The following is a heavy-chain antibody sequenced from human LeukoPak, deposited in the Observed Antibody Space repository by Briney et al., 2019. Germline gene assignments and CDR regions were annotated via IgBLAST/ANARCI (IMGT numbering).Heavy chain of an antibody. CDR2: IIPIFGTA. V-gene: IGHV1-69*13. CDR3: ARDASGWYGEPNFDY. J-gene: IGHJ4*02. Sequence: SVKVSCKASGGTFSSYAISWVRQAPGQGLEWMGGIIPIFGTANYAQKFQGRVTITADESTSTAYMELSSLRSDDTAVYYCARDASGWYGEPNFDYWGQGTLVTVSS. D-gene: IGHD6-19*01. CDR1: GGTFSSYA.